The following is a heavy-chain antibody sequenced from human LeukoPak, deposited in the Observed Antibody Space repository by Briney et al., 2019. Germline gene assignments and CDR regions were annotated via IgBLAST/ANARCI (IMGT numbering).Heavy chain of an antibody. CDR3: ARDASDPKPFEY. Sequence: GGSLRLSCAASGFLLSRYWMSWIRQAPAKGLEWVANIKQDGSEKHYIDSAKGRFTISRDNAKNSMYLQMNSQRAEDTAVYYCARDASDPKPFEYWGQGILVTVSS. CDR1: GFLLSRYW. V-gene: IGHV3-7*04. J-gene: IGHJ4*02. CDR2: IKQDGSEK.